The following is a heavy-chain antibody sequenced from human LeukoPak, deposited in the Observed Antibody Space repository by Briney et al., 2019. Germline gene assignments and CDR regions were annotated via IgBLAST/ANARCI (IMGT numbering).Heavy chain of an antibody. Sequence: ASVKVSCKVSGYTLTELSMHWVRQAPGKGLEWMGGFDPEDGETIYAQKFQGRVTMTEDTSTDTAYMELSSLRSKDTAVYYCATSSNTAVPPFDYWGQGTLVTVSS. V-gene: IGHV1-24*01. J-gene: IGHJ4*02. CDR3: ATSSNTAVPPFDY. D-gene: IGHD2-2*01. CDR1: GYTLTELS. CDR2: FDPEDGET.